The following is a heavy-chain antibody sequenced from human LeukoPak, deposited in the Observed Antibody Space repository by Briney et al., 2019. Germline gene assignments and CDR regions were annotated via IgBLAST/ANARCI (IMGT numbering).Heavy chain of an antibody. D-gene: IGHD3-22*01. CDR3: ARSHYYDTSGYYYAVDY. J-gene: IGHJ4*02. CDR2: SIPIFGTA. Sequence: ALVKVSCKASGGTFSSYAISWVRQAPGQGREWMGGSIPIFGTANYAQKYQGRVMITTDESTSTAYMELSSLRSEDTAVYYCARSHYYDTSGYYYAVDYWGQGTLVTVSS. CDR1: GGTFSSYA. V-gene: IGHV1-69*05.